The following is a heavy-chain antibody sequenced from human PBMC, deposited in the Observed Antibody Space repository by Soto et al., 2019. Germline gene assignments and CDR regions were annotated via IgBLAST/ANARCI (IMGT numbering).Heavy chain of an antibody. D-gene: IGHD6-6*01. J-gene: IGHJ5*02. CDR2: IIPILGIA. V-gene: IGHV1-69*02. CDR3: ARHLFSYSSSSSGWFAP. CDR1: GGTCSSWT. Sequence: SVRVSCRASGGTCSSWTIRCVRQAPGQGLEWMGRIIPILGIANYAQKFQGRVTITADKSTSTAYMELSSLRSEDTAVYYCARHLFSYSSSSSGWFAPCGQGTLVTVSS.